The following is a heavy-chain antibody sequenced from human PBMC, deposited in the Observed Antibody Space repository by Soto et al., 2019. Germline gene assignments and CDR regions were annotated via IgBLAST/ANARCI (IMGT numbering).Heavy chain of an antibody. CDR1: GLTFSSYA. CDR2: ISGCGGST. D-gene: IGHD3-16*02. Sequence: GGSLRLSCAASGLTFSSYAMSWVRQAPGKGLEWVSAISGCGGSTYYADSVKGRFTISRDNSKNTLYLQMNSLRAEDAAVYYCAKCPYDYVWGSYRYYFDYWGQGTLVTVSS. J-gene: IGHJ4*02. CDR3: AKCPYDYVWGSYRYYFDY. V-gene: IGHV3-23*01.